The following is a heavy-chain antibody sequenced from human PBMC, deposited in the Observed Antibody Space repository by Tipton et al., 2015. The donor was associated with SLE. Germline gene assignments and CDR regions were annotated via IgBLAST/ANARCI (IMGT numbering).Heavy chain of an antibody. CDR1: GGSISSNSYY. Sequence: TLSLTCTVSGGSISSNSYYWGWIRQPPGKGLEWIGSIYYSGTTYYNPSLKSRVTISVDTSKNQFSLKLSSVTAADTAVYYCARAPPLIAARGWFDPWGQGTLVTVSS. CDR2: IYYSGTT. V-gene: IGHV4-39*07. D-gene: IGHD6-6*01. J-gene: IGHJ5*02. CDR3: ARAPPLIAARGWFDP.